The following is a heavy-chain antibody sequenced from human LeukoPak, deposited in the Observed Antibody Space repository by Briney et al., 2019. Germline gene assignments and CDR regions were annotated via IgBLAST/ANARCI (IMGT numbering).Heavy chain of an antibody. CDR3: ARGRGGQQLAPKGWTYYYYYYMDV. J-gene: IGHJ6*03. CDR2: IYTSGST. CDR1: GGSLSRGRYY. V-gene: IGHV4-61*02. Sequence: PSETLPLTCRDCGGSLSRGRYYWRCLRPPTGTGLEWFGRIYTSGSTNYAPSLKRRVTISVDSSKHQFSLKLSSVTAADTAVYYCARGRGGQQLAPKGWTYYYYYYMDVWGKGTTVTISS. D-gene: IGHD6-13*01.